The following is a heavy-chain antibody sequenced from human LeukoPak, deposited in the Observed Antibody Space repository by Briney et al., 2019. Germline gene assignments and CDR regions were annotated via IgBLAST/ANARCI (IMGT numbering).Heavy chain of an antibody. J-gene: IGHJ4*02. CDR1: GASIISGNYF. CDR2: WHHSGIT. Sequence: SETLSLTCTVSGASIISGNYFWGWVRQPPGKRLEWIGSWHHSGITDYNRSLKSRVTIVADTSKKQFSLKLASVAAADSAVYFCARQYEFWGQGTLVTVSS. V-gene: IGHV4-39*01. D-gene: IGHD3-10*01. CDR3: ARQYEF.